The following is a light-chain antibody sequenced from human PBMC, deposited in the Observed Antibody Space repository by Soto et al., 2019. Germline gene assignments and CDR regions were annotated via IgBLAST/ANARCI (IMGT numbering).Light chain of an antibody. V-gene: IGKV3D-20*02. Sequence: EILFTQSPGTLSLSPGERGTLSCRASQSLSNNIYLAWYQQKPGQAPRLIIYGASSRANGIPNRFSGSGSGTDFTLTISRLEPEDFAFYYCQQRSNWHPLTFGGGTKVDIK. CDR2: GAS. CDR3: QQRSNWHPLT. J-gene: IGKJ4*01. CDR1: QSLSNNIY.